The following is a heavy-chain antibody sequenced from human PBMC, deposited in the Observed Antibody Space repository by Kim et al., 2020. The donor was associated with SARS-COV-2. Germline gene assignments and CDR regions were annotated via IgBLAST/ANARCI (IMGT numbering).Heavy chain of an antibody. CDR2: TTLSGGGT. Sequence: GGSLRLSCAGSGFTFSDYAINWVRRAPGKGLEYVSATTLSGGGTFYADSVEGRFTISRDNSKNTLYLQMNSLRVEDTSMYYCVRYGQNYGVVLWGQGTLVIVSS. CDR1: GFTFSDYA. D-gene: IGHD3-10*01. V-gene: IGHV3-64D*06. CDR3: VRYGQNYGVVL. J-gene: IGHJ5*02.